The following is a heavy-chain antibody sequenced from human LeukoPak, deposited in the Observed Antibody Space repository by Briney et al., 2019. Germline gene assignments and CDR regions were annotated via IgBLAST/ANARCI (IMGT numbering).Heavy chain of an antibody. J-gene: IGHJ3*02. CDR1: VYTFSSYC. CDR2: INSDGSST. D-gene: IGHD2-21*01. CDR3: ARLWASGGAFDI. V-gene: IGHV3-74*01. Sequence: GGSLRLSRAASVYTFSSYCMHCVRQAPGKGLVWVSRINSDGSSTSYADSVKGRFTISRDNPKNTLYLQMNSLRAEDTAVYYCARLWASGGAFDIWGQGTMVTVSS.